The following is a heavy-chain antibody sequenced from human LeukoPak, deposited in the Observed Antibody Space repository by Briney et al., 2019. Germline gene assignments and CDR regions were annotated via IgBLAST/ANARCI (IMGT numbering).Heavy chain of an antibody. CDR2: INPNSGGT. CDR3: ARATRYFDWLLY. J-gene: IGHJ4*02. V-gene: IGHV1-2*06. Sequence: ASVKVSCKASGYTFTGYYMHWVRQAPGQGLEWMGRINPNSGGTNYAQKFQGRVTMTRDTSISTAYMELSRLRPDDTAVYYCARATRYFDWLLYWGQGTLVTVSS. CDR1: GYTFTGYY. D-gene: IGHD3-9*01.